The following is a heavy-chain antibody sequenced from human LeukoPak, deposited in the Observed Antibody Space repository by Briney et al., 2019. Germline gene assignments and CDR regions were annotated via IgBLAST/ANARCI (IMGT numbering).Heavy chain of an antibody. CDR2: IYYSGST. D-gene: IGHD6-13*01. V-gene: IGHV4-39*07. CDR3: ARGRIAAPGTMRALFYFDS. CDR1: GGSISSSSYY. J-gene: IGHJ4*02. Sequence: SETLSLTCTVSGGSISSSSYYWGWIRQPPGKGLEWIGSIYYSGSTYYNPSLKSRVTISVDTSKNQFSLKLSSVTAADTAVYYCARGRIAAPGTMRALFYFDSWDQGTLVTVSS.